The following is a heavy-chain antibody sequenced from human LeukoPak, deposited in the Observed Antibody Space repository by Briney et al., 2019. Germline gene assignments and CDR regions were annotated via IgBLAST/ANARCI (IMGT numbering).Heavy chain of an antibody. J-gene: IGHJ4*02. V-gene: IGHV3-30*02. CDR1: GFTFSSYG. D-gene: IGHD3-10*01. CDR2: IRYDGSNK. CDR3: AKDDAWLRFGE. Sequence: GGSLRLSCAASGFTFSSYGMLWVRQAPGKGLGWVAFIRYDGSNKYYADSVKGRFTISRDNSKNTLYLEVISLTAEDTAVYYCAKDDAWLRFGEWSQGTLVTVSS.